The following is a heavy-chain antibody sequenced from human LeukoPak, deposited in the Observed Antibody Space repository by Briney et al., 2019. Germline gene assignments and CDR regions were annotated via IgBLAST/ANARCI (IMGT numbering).Heavy chain of an antibody. CDR1: GGSISSYY. CDR2: IYYSGST. Sequence: SETLSLTCTVPGGSISSYYWRWIRQPPGKGLEWIGYIYYSGSTNYNPSLKSRVTISVDTSKNQFSLKLSSVTAADTAVYYCARGESGYVGYYYYYMDVWGKGTTVTVSS. J-gene: IGHJ6*03. CDR3: ARGESGYVGYYYYYMDV. V-gene: IGHV4-59*01. D-gene: IGHD5-12*01.